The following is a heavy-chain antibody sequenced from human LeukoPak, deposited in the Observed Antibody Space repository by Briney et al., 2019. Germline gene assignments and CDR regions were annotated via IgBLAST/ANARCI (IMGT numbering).Heavy chain of an antibody. V-gene: IGHV1-18*01. J-gene: IGHJ6*02. CDR3: ARGGSCSGGSCYDYYGMDV. CDR1: GYTFTSYG. CDR2: ISAYNGNT. D-gene: IGHD2-15*01. Sequence: ASVKVSCKASGYTFTSYGISWVRQAPGQGLEWMGWISAYNGNTNYAQKLQGRVTMTTDTSTSTAYMELRSLRSGDTAVYYCARGGSCSGGSCYDYYGMDVWGQGTTVTVSS.